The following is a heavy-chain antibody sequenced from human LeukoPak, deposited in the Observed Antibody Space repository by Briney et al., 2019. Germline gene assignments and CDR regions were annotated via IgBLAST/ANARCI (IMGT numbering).Heavy chain of an antibody. Sequence: PGGSLRLSCAASGFTFSSYGMHWVRQAPGKGLEWVAVISYDGSNKYYADSVKGRFTISRDNSRNTLYLQMNTLRAEDTAVYYCASIMVVAATDFDSWGQGTLVTVSS. D-gene: IGHD2-15*01. J-gene: IGHJ4*02. V-gene: IGHV3-30*03. CDR1: GFTFSSYG. CDR3: ASIMVVAATDFDS. CDR2: ISYDGSNK.